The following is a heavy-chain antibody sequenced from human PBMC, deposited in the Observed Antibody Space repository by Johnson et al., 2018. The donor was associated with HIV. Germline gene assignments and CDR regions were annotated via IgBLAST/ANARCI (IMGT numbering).Heavy chain of an antibody. V-gene: IGHV3-11*04. Sequence: QVQLVESGGGLVKPGGSLRLSCAGSGFTFIDYYMSWIRQAPGKGLEWISYISGSGSTIYYADSVKGRFTISRDNAKNTLYLQMNSLRAEDTAVYYCAKGGWGGENSDHYAFDIWGQGTMVIVSS. CDR1: GFTFIDYY. CDR3: AKGGWGGENSDHYAFDI. D-gene: IGHD3-16*01. CDR2: ISGSGSTI. J-gene: IGHJ3*02.